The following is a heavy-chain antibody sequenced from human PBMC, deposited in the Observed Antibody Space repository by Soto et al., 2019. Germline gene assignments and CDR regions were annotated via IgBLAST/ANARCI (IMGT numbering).Heavy chain of an antibody. CDR2: ISYDGSNK. V-gene: IGHV3-30-3*01. CDR1: GFTFSSYA. D-gene: IGHD1-26*01. J-gene: IGHJ4*02. CDR3: ASFLLSRGY. Sequence: QVPLVESGGGVVQPGRSLRLSCAASGFTFSSYAMHWVRQAPGKGLEWVAVISYDGSNKYYADSVKGRFTISRDNSKNTLYLQMNSLRAEDTAVYYCASFLLSRGYWGQGTLVTVSS.